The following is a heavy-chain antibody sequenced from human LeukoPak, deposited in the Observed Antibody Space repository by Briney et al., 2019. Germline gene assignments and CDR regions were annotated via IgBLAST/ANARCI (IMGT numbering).Heavy chain of an antibody. V-gene: IGHV3-23*01. D-gene: IGHD3-16*01. CDR1: GFTFRSYA. CDR3: AKASWVSTADAVL. J-gene: IGHJ4*02. Sequence: PGGSLRLSCAASGFTFRSYAMSWVREAPARGLEWVSSLRGNGDTFYADSVKGRFTLSRDESKNTVYLHLNELRVEDTAVYYCAKASWVSTADAVLWGQGTVVIVSS. CDR2: LRGNGDT.